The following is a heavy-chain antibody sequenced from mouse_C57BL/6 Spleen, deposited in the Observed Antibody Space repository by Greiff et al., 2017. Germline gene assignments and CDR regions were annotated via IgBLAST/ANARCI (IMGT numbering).Heavy chain of an antibody. V-gene: IGHV1-80*01. CDR3: ARRKGTTEDFDY. CDR1: GYGFRRYW. D-gene: IGHD1-1*01. J-gene: IGHJ2*01. Sequence: GQVQQSGGELGEPGASGKIFCKSSGYGFRRYWVKWGEQRAGKGLEGIGQIYPGEGDSNYNGKFKGKATLTADKSSSTAYMQLSSLTSEDSAVYFCARRKGTTEDFDYWGQGTTLTVSS. CDR2: IYPGEGDS.